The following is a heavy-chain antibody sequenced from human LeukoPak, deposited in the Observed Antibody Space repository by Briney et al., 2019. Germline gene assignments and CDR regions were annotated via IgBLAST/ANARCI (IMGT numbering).Heavy chain of an antibody. CDR1: GYTFTSYA. V-gene: IGHV1-3*01. CDR3: ARVFHDSSGYYPYYFDY. D-gene: IGHD3-22*01. Sequence: ASVKVSCKASGYTFTSYAMHWVRQAPGQRLEWMGWINAGNGNTKYSQKFQGRVTMTTDTSTSTAYMELRSLRSDDTAVYYCARVFHDSSGYYPYYFDYWGQGTLVTVSS. CDR2: INAGNGNT. J-gene: IGHJ4*02.